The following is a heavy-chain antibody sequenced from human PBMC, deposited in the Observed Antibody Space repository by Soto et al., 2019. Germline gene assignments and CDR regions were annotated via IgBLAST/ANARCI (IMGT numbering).Heavy chain of an antibody. V-gene: IGHV3-30-3*01. CDR3: ARAQGRYSNYQGFDP. D-gene: IGHD4-4*01. J-gene: IGHJ5*02. CDR2: ISYDGSNK. CDR1: GFTFSSYA. Sequence: VGSLRLSCAASGFTFSSYAMHWVRQAPGKGLEWVAVISYDGSNKYYADSVKGRFTISRDNSKNTLYLQMNSLRAEDTAVYYCARAQGRYSNYQGFDPWGQGTLVTVSS.